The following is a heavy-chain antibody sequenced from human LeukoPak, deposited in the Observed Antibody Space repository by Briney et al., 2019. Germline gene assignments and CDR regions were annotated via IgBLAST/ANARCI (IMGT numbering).Heavy chain of an antibody. J-gene: IGHJ4*02. D-gene: IGHD6-13*01. CDR2: FSGSGGST. CDR3: AKGGIYSSSWYVYFDY. Sequence: GGSLRLSCAASGFTFSSYAMSWVRQAPGKGLECISGFSGSGGSTYNADSVKGRFTISRDNSKNTLYLQMNSLRAEDTAVYYCAKGGIYSSSWYVYFDYWGQGTLVTVSS. V-gene: IGHV3-23*01. CDR1: GFTFSSYA.